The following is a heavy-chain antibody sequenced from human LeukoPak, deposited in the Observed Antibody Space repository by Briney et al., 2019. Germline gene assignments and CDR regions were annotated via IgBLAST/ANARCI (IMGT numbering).Heavy chain of an antibody. V-gene: IGHV1-2*02. Sequence: ASVKVSCKASVYTFTGYYIHWVRQAHGQGLKWLGLINPNSGCTNYAQIFQGRVIMTRDTSIGTAYMDLSRLTSDDTAVYYCARDVGYCSSTSCYEDYWGQGTLVTVSS. D-gene: IGHD2-2*01. CDR2: INPNSGCT. J-gene: IGHJ4*02. CDR3: ARDVGYCSSTSCYEDY. CDR1: VYTFTGYY.